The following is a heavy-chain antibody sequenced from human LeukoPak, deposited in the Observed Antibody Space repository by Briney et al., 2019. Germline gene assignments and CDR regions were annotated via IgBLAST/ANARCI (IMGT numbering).Heavy chain of an antibody. D-gene: IGHD3-10*01. CDR3: AREANRGYYGSGNY. J-gene: IGHJ4*02. V-gene: IGHV1-18*01. Sequence: ASVTVSFTSSGYTFTLYGISWVRQAPEQGLEREGGTVAYNGNTNYAQKVQGRVTMTTDTSTSTAYMELRSLRSDDTAVYYCAREANRGYYGSGNYWGQGTLVTVSS. CDR2: TVAYNGNT. CDR1: GYTFTLYG.